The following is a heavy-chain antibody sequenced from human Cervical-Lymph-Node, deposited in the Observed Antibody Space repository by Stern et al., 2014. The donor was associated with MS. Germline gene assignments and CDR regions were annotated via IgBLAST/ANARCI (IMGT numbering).Heavy chain of an antibody. J-gene: IGHJ4*02. D-gene: IGHD1-26*01. Sequence: QVQLQESGPGLVKPSETLSLTCVVSGGSIGSSDYYWGWIRLPPGKGLEWIGNIHYSGRTSNNPSRKGRVPISVATSKSKFSLTRGFGTAADMAVYYCARRAVGATRMAFFDHWGQGALVTVSS. V-gene: IGHV4-39*01. CDR2: IHYSGRT. CDR3: ARRAVGATRMAFFDH. CDR1: GGSIGSSDYY.